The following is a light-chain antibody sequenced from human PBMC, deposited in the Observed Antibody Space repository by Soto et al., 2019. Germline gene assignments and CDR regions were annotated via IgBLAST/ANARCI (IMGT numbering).Light chain of an antibody. CDR3: CSYEAGDNPGV. CDR1: SSDVGGYNY. CDR2: EVN. J-gene: IGLJ1*01. V-gene: IGLV2-8*01. Sequence: QSVLTQPPSASGSPGQSVTISCTGTSSDVGGYNYVSWYQHHPGKAPKLMIYEVNKRPSGVPDRFSGSKFGNTASLTVSGLQAEDEAAYYYCSYEAGDNPGVFGAGTKLTVL.